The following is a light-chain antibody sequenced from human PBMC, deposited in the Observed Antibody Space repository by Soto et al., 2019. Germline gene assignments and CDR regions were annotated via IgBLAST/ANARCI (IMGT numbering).Light chain of an antibody. Sequence: QSALTQPASVSGSPGQSITISCSGTSDDIGAYNSVSWYQQYPGKAPKLLIYEVTNRPSGISSRFSASKSGNTASLTISGLQIEDEADYYCSSYATTSTLFGGGTKLTVL. J-gene: IGLJ2*01. CDR2: EVT. CDR1: SDDIGAYNS. V-gene: IGLV2-14*01. CDR3: SSYATTSTL.